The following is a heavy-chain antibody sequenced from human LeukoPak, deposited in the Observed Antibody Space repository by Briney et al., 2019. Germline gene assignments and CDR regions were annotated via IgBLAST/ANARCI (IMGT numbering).Heavy chain of an antibody. CDR2: IHYSGRT. Sequence: SETLSLTCTVSGGSISSSSYYWGWIRQPPGKGLMWIGSIHYSGRTYSNPSLKSRVTISVDTSKNQFSLKLSSVTAADTAVYYCAREARLYYFDYWGQGTLVTVSS. CDR1: GGSISSSSYY. J-gene: IGHJ4*02. CDR3: AREARLYYFDY. V-gene: IGHV4-39*07.